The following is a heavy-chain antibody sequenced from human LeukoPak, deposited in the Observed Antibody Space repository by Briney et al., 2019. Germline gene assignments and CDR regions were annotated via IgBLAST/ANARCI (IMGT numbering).Heavy chain of an antibody. J-gene: IGHJ6*04. Sequence: SETLSLTCAVSGYSISSGYYWGWIRQPPGMGLEWIGSIYHSGSTYYNPSLKSRVTISVDTSKNQFSLKLSSVTAADTAVYYCARDRVTMVRGVSYYYGMDVWGKGTTVTVSS. V-gene: IGHV4-38-2*02. CDR2: IYHSGST. CDR1: GYSISSGYY. D-gene: IGHD3-10*01. CDR3: ARDRVTMVRGVSYYYGMDV.